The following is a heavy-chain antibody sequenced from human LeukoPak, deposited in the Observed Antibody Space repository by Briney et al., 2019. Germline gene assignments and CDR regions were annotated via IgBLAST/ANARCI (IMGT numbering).Heavy chain of an antibody. J-gene: IGHJ4*02. V-gene: IGHV4-38-2*02. CDR2: VYHSGST. CDR1: GYSIRGGNY. CDR3: ARVTGYMIEDYFDY. Sequence: PSETLSLTCTVSGYSIRGGNYWGWIRQPPGKGLEWIGCVYHSGSTYYNPSLKSRVTISVDTSKNQFSLKMNSVTAADTAVYYCARVTGYMIEDYFDYWGQGTLVTVSS. D-gene: IGHD3-22*01.